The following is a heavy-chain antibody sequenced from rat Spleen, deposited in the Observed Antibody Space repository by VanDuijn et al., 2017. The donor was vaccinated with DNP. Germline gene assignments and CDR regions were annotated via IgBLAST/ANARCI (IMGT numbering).Heavy chain of an antibody. Sequence: EVHLVESGGDLVQPGRSLKLSCVASGFTFNNFWMAWISQVPGKGLEWVAAIISSGGSTYYPNSVKGSFTISRDNAENTVYLQMNSLRSEDTATYFCASWSPIAPISTSNYWGQGVMVTVSS. CDR3: ASWSPIAPISTSNY. CDR2: IISSGGST. CDR1: GFTFNNFW. J-gene: IGHJ2*01. V-gene: IGHV5-31*01. D-gene: IGHD1-2*01.